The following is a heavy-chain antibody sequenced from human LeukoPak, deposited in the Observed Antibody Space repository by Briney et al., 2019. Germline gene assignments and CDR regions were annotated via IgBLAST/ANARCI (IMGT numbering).Heavy chain of an antibody. V-gene: IGHV3-74*01. CDR1: GFTFTSYW. J-gene: IGHJ4*02. CDR3: ARDIVGATRAIGY. CDR2: INSDGSST. D-gene: IGHD1-26*01. Sequence: PGGSLRLSCAASGFTFTSYWMHWVRQAPGKGLVWVSRINSDGSSTGYADSVKGRFSISRDNAKNTVYLQMNSLRAEDTAVYYCARDIVGATRAIGYWGQGTLVTVSS.